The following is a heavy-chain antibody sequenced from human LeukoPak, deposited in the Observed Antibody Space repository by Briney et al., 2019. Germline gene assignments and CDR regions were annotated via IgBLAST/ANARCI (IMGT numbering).Heavy chain of an antibody. CDR1: GFTFSSYG. CDR2: ISGSGGST. D-gene: IGHD3-9*01. CDR3: AKEVRYFDWSHYYYYYYMDV. V-gene: IGHV3-23*01. J-gene: IGHJ6*03. Sequence: TGGSLRLSCAASGFTFSSYGMSWVRQAPGKGLEWVSAISGSGGSTYYADSVKGRFTISRDNSKNTLYLQMNSLRAEDTAVYYCAKEVRYFDWSHYYYYYYMDVWGKGTTVTISS.